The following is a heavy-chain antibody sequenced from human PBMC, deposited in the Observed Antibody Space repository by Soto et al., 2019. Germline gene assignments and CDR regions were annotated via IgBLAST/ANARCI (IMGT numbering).Heavy chain of an antibody. Sequence: GECLKISCQGSGYSFLSYWIAWVRQMPGKGLEWMGIIYPGDSDTRYSPSFQGQVTISADRSISTAYLQWSSLKASDSAMYYCARGPIEMATMYFDYWGQGTLVTVSS. V-gene: IGHV5-51*01. J-gene: IGHJ4*02. D-gene: IGHD5-12*01. CDR2: IYPGDSDT. CDR3: ARGPIEMATMYFDY. CDR1: GYSFLSYW.